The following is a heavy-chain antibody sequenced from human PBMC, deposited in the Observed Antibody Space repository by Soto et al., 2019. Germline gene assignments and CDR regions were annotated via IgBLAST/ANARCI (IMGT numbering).Heavy chain of an antibody. CDR2: IYPGDSDT. Sequence: PGESLKISCKGSGYSFTTNWIGWVRQMPGKGLEWMGVIYPGDSDTRYIPSFQGQVAISADKSINAAHLPWSSLKASVTAMYSCASPPGVAYDGPDWGQGTLVTVSS. D-gene: IGHD3-22*01. CDR1: GYSFTTNW. J-gene: IGHJ1*01. V-gene: IGHV5-51*01. CDR3: ASPPGVAYDGPD.